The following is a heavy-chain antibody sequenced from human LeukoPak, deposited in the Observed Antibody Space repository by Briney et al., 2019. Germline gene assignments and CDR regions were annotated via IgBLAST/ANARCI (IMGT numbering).Heavy chain of an antibody. Sequence: ASVKVSCKASGYTFTSYDINWVRQATGQGLEWMGWMNPNSGNTGYAQKFQGRVTITRNTSISTAYMELSSLRSEDTAVYYCATSSGDDFWSGYINYWGQGTLVTVSS. CDR2: MNPNSGNT. V-gene: IGHV1-8*03. CDR1: GYTFTSYD. J-gene: IGHJ4*02. D-gene: IGHD3-3*01. CDR3: ATSSGDDFWSGYINY.